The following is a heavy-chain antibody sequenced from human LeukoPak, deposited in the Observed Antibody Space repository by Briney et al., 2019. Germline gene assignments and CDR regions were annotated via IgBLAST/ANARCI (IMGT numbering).Heavy chain of an antibody. CDR2: IYYSGST. Sequence: SETLSLTCTVSGGSISSYYWSWIRQPPGKGLEWIGYIYYSGSTNYNPSLKSRVTIPVDTSKNQFSLKLSSVTAADTAVYYCARQGSGWYDYWGQGTLVTVSS. CDR3: ARQGSGWYDY. J-gene: IGHJ4*02. D-gene: IGHD6-19*01. CDR1: GGSISSYY. V-gene: IGHV4-59*01.